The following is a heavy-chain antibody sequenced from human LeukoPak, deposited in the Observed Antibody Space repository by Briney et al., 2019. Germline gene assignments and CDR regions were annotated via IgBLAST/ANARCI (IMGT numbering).Heavy chain of an antibody. Sequence: GRSLRLSCTASGFTFVDSAMTWVRQAPGKGLEWVSYISSSGSTIYYADSVKGRFTISRDNAKNSLYLQMNSLRDEDTAVYYCARDRGVVTPAYFDYWGQGTLVTVSS. D-gene: IGHD4-23*01. CDR1: GFTFVDSA. V-gene: IGHV3-48*02. J-gene: IGHJ4*02. CDR2: ISSSGSTI. CDR3: ARDRGVVTPAYFDY.